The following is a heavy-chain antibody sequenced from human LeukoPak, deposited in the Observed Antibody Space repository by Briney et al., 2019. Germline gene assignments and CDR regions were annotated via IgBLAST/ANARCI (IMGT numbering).Heavy chain of an antibody. D-gene: IGHD4-11*01. Sequence: ASETLSLTCAVYGGSFSGYYWSWIRQPPGNGLEWIGEINHSGSTNYNPSLKSRVTISVDTSKNQFSLKLSSVTAADTAVYYCARGPTTVTTSDYWGQGTLVTVSS. J-gene: IGHJ4*02. V-gene: IGHV4-34*01. CDR2: INHSGST. CDR1: GGSFSGYY. CDR3: ARGPTTVTTSDY.